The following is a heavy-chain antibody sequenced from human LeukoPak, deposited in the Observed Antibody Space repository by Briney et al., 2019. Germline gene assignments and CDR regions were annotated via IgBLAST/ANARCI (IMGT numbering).Heavy chain of an antibody. J-gene: IGHJ4*02. D-gene: IGHD3-22*01. V-gene: IGHV3-21*01. CDR2: ISSSSSYI. CDR3: ARCCDSSGYYYSDY. CDR1: GFTFSSYE. Sequence: GGSLRLSCAASGFTFSSYEMNWVRQAPGKGLEWVSSISSSSSYIYYADSVKGRFTISTDNAKNSLYLQMNSLRAEDTAVYYCARCCDSSGYYYSDYWGQGTLVTVSS.